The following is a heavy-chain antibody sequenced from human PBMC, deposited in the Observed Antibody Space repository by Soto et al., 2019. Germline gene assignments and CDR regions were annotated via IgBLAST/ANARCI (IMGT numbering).Heavy chain of an antibody. D-gene: IGHD3-22*01. V-gene: IGHV1-3*01. CDR3: ARSPYSSGYYYAIDY. CDR2: INAGNGNT. CDR1: GYTFNSYA. Sequence: ASVKVSCKASGYTFNSYAMHWVRQAPGQRLEWMGWINAGNGNTKYSQKFQGRVTITRDTSTSTAYMELSSLKSEDTAVYYCARSPYSSGYYYAIDYWGQGTQVTVSS. J-gene: IGHJ4*02.